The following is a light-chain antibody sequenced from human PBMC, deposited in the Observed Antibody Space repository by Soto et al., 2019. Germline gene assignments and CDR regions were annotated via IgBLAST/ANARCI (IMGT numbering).Light chain of an antibody. V-gene: IGKV1-39*01. CDR2: SAS. Sequence: DIQMTQNPSSLSASVGDIVHIACRTSQSISIYLNWYQQKPGKAPKILIYSASILQVGVPARFSGSGSGTDFTLTLISLQPEDFETYYCQQSFSNLWTFGQGTKVDIK. J-gene: IGKJ1*01. CDR1: QSISIY. CDR3: QQSFSNLWT.